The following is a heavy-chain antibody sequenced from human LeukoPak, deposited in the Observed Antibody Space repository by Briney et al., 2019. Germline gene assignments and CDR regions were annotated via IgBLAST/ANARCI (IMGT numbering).Heavy chain of an antibody. CDR1: GGSISSGGYY. J-gene: IGHJ4*02. CDR2: IYYSGST. V-gene: IGHV4-31*03. CDR3: AREELRYFDY. Sequence: SETLSLTCTVSGGSISSGGYYWTWIRQHPGKGLEWIGYIYYSGSTYYNPSLKSRVTISVDTSKNQFSLRLSSVTAEDTAVYYCAREELRYFDYWGQGTLVTVSS. D-gene: IGHD1-7*01.